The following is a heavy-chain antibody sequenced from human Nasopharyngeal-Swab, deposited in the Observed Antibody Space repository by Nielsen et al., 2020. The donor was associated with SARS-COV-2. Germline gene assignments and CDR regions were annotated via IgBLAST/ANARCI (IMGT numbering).Heavy chain of an antibody. J-gene: IGHJ4*02. D-gene: IGHD3/OR15-3a*01. CDR1: GFTFDDYA. CDR2: ISWNSGSI. Sequence: GGSLRLSCAASGFTFDDYAMHWVRQAPGKGLEWVSGISWNSGSIGYADSVKGRFTISRDNAKNSLYLQMNSLRAEDTAVYYCAKDPDDFWTGDAGDWGQGTLVTVSS. V-gene: IGHV3-9*01. CDR3: AKDPDDFWTGDAGD.